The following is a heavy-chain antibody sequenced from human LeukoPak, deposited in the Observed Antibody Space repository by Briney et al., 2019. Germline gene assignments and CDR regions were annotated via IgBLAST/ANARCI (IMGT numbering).Heavy chain of an antibody. J-gene: IGHJ6*02. V-gene: IGHV3-33*01. D-gene: IGHD6-13*01. CDR1: GFTFSSYG. CDR2: IWYDGSNK. Sequence: PGRSLRLSCAASGFTFSSYGMHWVRQAPGKGLEWVAVIWYDGSNKYYADSVKGRFTISRDNSKNTLYLQMNNLRAEDTAVYYYARDHSSSWYVYYYYGMDVWGQGTTVTVSS. CDR3: ARDHSSSWYVYYYYGMDV.